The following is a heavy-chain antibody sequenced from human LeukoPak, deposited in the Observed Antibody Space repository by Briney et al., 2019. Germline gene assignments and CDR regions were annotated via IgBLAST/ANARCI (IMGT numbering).Heavy chain of an antibody. V-gene: IGHV1-2*02. CDR3: ANQEGIGAPGAWFDN. D-gene: IGHD1-26*01. J-gene: IGHJ4*02. Sequence: GASVTVSYKASGNSFTGYYVHWVRLAPGQGLEWIGLMSPDSDGTNFAQNFQGRVSTTRDTSIRTVYLELRSLRADDTAVYYCANQEGIGAPGAWFDNWGQGTLVTVSS. CDR2: MSPDSDGT. CDR1: GNSFTGYY.